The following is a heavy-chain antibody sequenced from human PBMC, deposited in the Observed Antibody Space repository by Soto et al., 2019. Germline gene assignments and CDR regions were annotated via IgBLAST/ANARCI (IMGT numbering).Heavy chain of an antibody. J-gene: IGHJ4*02. Sequence: QLVQSGSEVKKPGSSVKVSCQASGGTFSGYALTWVRQAPGQGLEWMGEFVPLFGTTNYAQKFPGRITITADESTSTAYMELSTLRSDDTAVYYCAPQGLGVPSPPYFDNWGQGTLVTVSS. CDR2: FVPLFGTT. CDR3: APQGLGVPSPPYFDN. CDR1: GGTFSGYA. V-gene: IGHV1-69*01.